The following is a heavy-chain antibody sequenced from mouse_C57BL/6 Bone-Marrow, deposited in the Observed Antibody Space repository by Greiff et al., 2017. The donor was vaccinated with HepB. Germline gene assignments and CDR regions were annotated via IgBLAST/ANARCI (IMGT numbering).Heavy chain of an antibody. V-gene: IGHV1-50*01. CDR3: ARERFITTVVADY. CDR2: IDPSDSYT. D-gene: IGHD1-1*01. Sequence: QVQLQQPGAELVKPGASVKLSCKASGYTFTSYWMQWVKQRPGQGLEWIGEIDPSDSYTNYNQKFKGKATLTVDTSSSTAYMEPNSLTSEDSAVYYCARERFITTVVADYWGQGTTLTVSS. J-gene: IGHJ2*01. CDR1: GYTFTSYW.